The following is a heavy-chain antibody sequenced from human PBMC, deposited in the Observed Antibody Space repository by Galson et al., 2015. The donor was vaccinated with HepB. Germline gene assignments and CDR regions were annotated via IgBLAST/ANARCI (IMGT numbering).Heavy chain of an antibody. Sequence: ETLSLTCTVSGGSISSRSYYWGWIRQPPGKGLEWIGSIHYGGTTYYNPSLKSRVSISVDTSKNHFSLKVNSVTAADTAVYYCASGGNFRGRGDYWGQGTLVTVSS. V-gene: IGHV4-39*02. J-gene: IGHJ4*02. CDR3: ASGGNFRGRGDY. D-gene: IGHD1-7*01. CDR2: IHYGGTT. CDR1: GGSISSRSYY.